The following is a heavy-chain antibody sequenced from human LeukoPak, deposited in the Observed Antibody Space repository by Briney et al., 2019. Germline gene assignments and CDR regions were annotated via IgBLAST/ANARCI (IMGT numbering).Heavy chain of an antibody. J-gene: IGHJ4*02. D-gene: IGHD2-15*01. Sequence: SETLSLTCAVYGESFRSYFWNWIRQAPGKTLEYIGEINHRGSSHYNPSLKTRVTLSVDTSKNQFSLKLTSVTAADTAVYFCARGSSFDGYCSAGACDAGYYDSWGQGTPVTVSS. CDR3: ARGSSFDGYCSAGACDAGYYDS. CDR2: INHRGSS. V-gene: IGHV4-34*01. CDR1: GESFRSYF.